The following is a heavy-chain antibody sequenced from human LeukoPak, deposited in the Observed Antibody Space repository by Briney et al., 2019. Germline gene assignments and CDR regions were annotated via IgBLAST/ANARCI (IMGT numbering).Heavy chain of an antibody. Sequence: GGSLRLSCAAYGFTFSSYAMSWVRQAPGEGLNWVSSMSGSGDTTYYADSVKGRFTISRDNSKNTLYLQLNSLRVDDTAVYYCAKVQGPLSGAFDIWGQGTMVTVSS. D-gene: IGHD1-1*01. CDR2: MSGSGDTT. J-gene: IGHJ3*02. V-gene: IGHV3-23*01. CDR3: AKVQGPLSGAFDI. CDR1: GFTFSSYA.